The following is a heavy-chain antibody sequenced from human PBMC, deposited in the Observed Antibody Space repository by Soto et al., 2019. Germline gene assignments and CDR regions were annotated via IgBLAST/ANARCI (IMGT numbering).Heavy chain of an antibody. D-gene: IGHD3-16*01. Sequence: QTLSLTCVISGGTFSDTSVAWNWIRQSPSRGLEWLGRTYYNSKWYNDYAVSVKGRITISPDTSKIQFSLQLSSVTPDDTAVDYCARGKNYAFDYWGHGTLVTVSS. J-gene: IGHJ4*01. V-gene: IGHV6-1*01. CDR1: GGTFSDTSVA. CDR2: TYYNSKWYN. CDR3: ARGKNYAFDY.